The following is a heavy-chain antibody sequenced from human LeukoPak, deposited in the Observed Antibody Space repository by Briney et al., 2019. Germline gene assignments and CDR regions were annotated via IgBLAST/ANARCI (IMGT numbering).Heavy chain of an antibody. CDR2: ISAYNGNT. V-gene: IGHV1-18*01. CDR3: ARDKAATTEVTQHFQH. J-gene: IGHJ1*01. D-gene: IGHD4-23*01. Sequence: ASVKVSCKASGYTFTSYGISWVRQAPGQGLEWMGWISAYNGNTNYAQKLQFRVTMTTDTSTSTAYMELRSLRSDDTAVYYCARDKAATTEVTQHFQHWGQGTLVTVSS. CDR1: GYTFTSYG.